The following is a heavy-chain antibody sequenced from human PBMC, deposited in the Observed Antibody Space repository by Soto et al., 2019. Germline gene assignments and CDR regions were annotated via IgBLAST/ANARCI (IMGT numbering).Heavy chain of an antibody. CDR1: GFTFSSYE. V-gene: IGHV3-48*03. D-gene: IGHD6-6*01. CDR2: ISSSGSTI. CDR3: ARVDSSSVSG. Sequence: GGSLRLSCAASGFTFSSYEMNWVRQAPGKGLEWVSYISSSGSTIYYADSVKGRFTISRDNAKNSLYLQMNSLRAEDTAVYYCARVDSSSVSGWGQGTLVTVSS. J-gene: IGHJ4*02.